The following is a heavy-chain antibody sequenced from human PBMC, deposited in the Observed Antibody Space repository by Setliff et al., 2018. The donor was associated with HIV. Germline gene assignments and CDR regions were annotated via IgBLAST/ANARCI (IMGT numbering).Heavy chain of an antibody. J-gene: IGHJ3*02. CDR1: GFTFTDAW. D-gene: IGHD3-22*01. V-gene: IGHV3-15*01. CDR2: IKSETHGGDGTA. Sequence: PGGSMRLSCAGSGFTFTDAWLSWVRQAPGKGLEWVARIKSETHGGDGTADYATHVRVRFTISRDESRDTVYLQMNSLKTEDTAMYYCTTAPFTMIIVDINKGAFDIWGQGTMVTVSS. CDR3: TTAPFTMIIVDINKGAFDI.